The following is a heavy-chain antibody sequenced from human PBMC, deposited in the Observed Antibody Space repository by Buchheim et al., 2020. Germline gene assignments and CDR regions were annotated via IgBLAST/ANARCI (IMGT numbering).Heavy chain of an antibody. CDR1: GFTFSSYA. V-gene: IGHV3-23*01. CDR2: ISGSGAHT. CDR3: AKGSAYGGREGYFDY. J-gene: IGHJ4*02. D-gene: IGHD4-23*01. Sequence: EVQLLDSGGGLVQTGGSLRLSCAASGFTFSSYAMRWVRQAPGKGLEWVSAISGSGAHTYDADSVKGRFTISRDNSKNTLVLQMNSLRAEDTAVYYCAKGSAYGGREGYFDYWGQGTL.